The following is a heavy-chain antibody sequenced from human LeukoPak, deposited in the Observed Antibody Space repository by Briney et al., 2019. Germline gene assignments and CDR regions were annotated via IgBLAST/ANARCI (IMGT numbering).Heavy chain of an antibody. Sequence: PGGSLRLSCAASGFTFSSYWMHWVRQAPGKGLVWVSRINSDGSSTSYADSVKGRFTISRDNSKNTLYLQMNSLKVEDTAVYYCARVGVEMATIDYYYYMDVWGKGTTVTISS. CDR3: ARVGVEMATIDYYYYMDV. D-gene: IGHD5-24*01. CDR2: INSDGSST. J-gene: IGHJ6*03. CDR1: GFTFSSYW. V-gene: IGHV3-74*01.